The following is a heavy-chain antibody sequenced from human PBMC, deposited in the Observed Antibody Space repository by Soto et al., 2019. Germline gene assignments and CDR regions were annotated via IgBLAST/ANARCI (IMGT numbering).Heavy chain of an antibody. D-gene: IGHD3-22*01. V-gene: IGHV3-23*01. CDR2: ISGSGAGT. CDR1: GLIISTYA. CDR3: AKYYFDISMGFLDY. J-gene: IGHJ4*02. Sequence: VSLRLSCAASGLIISTYAMSCVLQAPGKGLEWVSGISGSGAGTNYADSVKGRFTISRDNSNNTLYLQMNSLRAEDTAVYYCAKYYFDISMGFLDYWGQGTLVTVSS.